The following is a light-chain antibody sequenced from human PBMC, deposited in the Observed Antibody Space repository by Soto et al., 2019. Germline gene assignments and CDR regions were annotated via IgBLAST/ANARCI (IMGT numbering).Light chain of an antibody. CDR1: SSDVGGYNY. Sequence: QSALTQPPSVCGSPGQAVTISCTGTSSDVGGYNYVSWYQQHPGKAPKLMIYEVSKRPSGVPDRFSGSKSGNTASLTVSGLQAEDEADYYCSSYAGSNNLLFGGGTKVTVL. CDR3: SSYAGSNNLL. CDR2: EVS. J-gene: IGLJ2*01. V-gene: IGLV2-8*01.